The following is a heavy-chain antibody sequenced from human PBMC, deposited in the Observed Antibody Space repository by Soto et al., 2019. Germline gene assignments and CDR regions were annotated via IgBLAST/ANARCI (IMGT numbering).Heavy chain of an antibody. J-gene: IGHJ4*02. CDR1: GGSISSYY. D-gene: IGHD5-18*01. V-gene: IGHV4-59*08. CDR3: ASKGYSYGKYFDY. Sequence: SETLSLTCTVSGGSISSYYWSWIRQPPGKGLEWIGYIYYSGSTNYNPSLKSRVTISVDTSKNRFSLKLSSVTAADTAVYYCASKGYSYGKYFDYWGQGTLVTV. CDR2: IYYSGST.